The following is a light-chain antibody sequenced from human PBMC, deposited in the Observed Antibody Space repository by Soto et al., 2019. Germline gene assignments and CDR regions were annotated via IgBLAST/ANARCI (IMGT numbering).Light chain of an antibody. J-gene: IGKJ5*01. Sequence: DIVMTQTPLSSPVTLGQPASISCTSSQSLVHSDGNTYLNWLQQRPGQPPRLLIYEISNRFSGVPDRFSGSGAGTDFTLKISRVEAEYVGVYYCMQATQTVLTFGQGTRLEMK. V-gene: IGKV2-24*01. CDR3: MQATQTVLT. CDR2: EIS. CDR1: QSLVHSDGNTY.